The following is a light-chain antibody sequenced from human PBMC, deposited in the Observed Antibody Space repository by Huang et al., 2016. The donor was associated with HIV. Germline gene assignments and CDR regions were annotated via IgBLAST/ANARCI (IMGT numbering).Light chain of an antibody. CDR1: QSVKR. V-gene: IGKV3-15*01. J-gene: IGKJ1*01. CDR3: QQYDVWPPWS. Sequence: EIVMTQSPPTLSASPGERATLSCRASQSVKRLAWYQQRPGQAPKLLVYDVSSRATGTPARFSGSGSGTDFTLTINTLQSEDFALYYCQQYDVWPPWSFGQGTRVDMK. CDR2: DVS.